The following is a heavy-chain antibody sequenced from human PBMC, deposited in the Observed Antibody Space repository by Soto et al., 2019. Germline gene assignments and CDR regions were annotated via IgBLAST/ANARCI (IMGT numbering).Heavy chain of an antibody. Sequence: EVQVLESGGGLVQPGGSLRLSCEASGITFSNYMMTWIRQAPGKGLEWVSTITAGGDGTYYADSVKGRFTMSRETSKNTLYIQMDSLRAEDTAVYYCSPHVYCSGGSCQYDAVAIRGQGTIFTVSS. V-gene: IGHV3-23*01. D-gene: IGHD2-15*01. J-gene: IGHJ3*02. CDR3: SPHVYCSGGSCQYDAVAI. CDR1: GITFSNYM. CDR2: ITAGGDGT.